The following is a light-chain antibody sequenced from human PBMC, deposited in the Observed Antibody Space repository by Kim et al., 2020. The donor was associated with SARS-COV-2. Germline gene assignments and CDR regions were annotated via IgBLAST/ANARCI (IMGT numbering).Light chain of an antibody. CDR2: GAS. CDR1: QSVSSN. V-gene: IGKV3-15*01. J-gene: IGKJ5*01. CDR3: QQYNDWPIT. Sequence: VSPGKRATLSCRARQSVSSNLAWYKQKPGKGPRRLINGASTRATGIPGSFSGSGSATEFTLTISSLQSEDFAVYFCQQYNDWPITFGQGTRLEIK.